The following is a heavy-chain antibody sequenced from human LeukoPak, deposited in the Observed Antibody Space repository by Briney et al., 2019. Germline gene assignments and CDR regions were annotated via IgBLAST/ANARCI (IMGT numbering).Heavy chain of an antibody. V-gene: IGHV1-2*02. D-gene: IGHD3-10*01. Sequence: GASVKLSCKSSGYTFTGYYMHWVRQAPGQGLEWMGWINPNSGGTNYAQKFQGRVTMTRDTSISTAYMELSRLRSDDTAVYSCARDHIWFGELLSVYYYMDVWGKGTTVTVSS. CDR2: INPNSGGT. CDR3: ARDHIWFGELLSVYYYMDV. J-gene: IGHJ6*03. CDR1: GYTFTGYY.